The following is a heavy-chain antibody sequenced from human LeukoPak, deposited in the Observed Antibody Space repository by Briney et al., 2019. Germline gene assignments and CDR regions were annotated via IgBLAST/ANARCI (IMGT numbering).Heavy chain of an antibody. CDR1: GYSISSGYY. V-gene: IGHV4-38-2*01. CDR3: ARMVYAMNFIDY. CDR2: IYHSGST. J-gene: IGHJ4*02. Sequence: SETLSLTCAVSGYSISSGYYWGWIRQPPGKGLEWIGSIYHSGSTYYNPSLKSRVTISVDTSKNQFSLKLSSVTAADTAVYYCARMVYAMNFIDYRGQGTLVTVSS. D-gene: IGHD2-8*01.